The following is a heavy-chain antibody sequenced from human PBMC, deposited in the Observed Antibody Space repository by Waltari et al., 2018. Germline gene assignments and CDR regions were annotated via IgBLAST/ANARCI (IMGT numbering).Heavy chain of an antibody. CDR2: IYYSGGT. J-gene: IGHJ5*02. Sequence: QLQLQESGPGLVKPSETLSLTCTVSGGSISSSSYYWGWIRQPPGKGLEWIGSIYYSGGTYYNPALQSRVTISVDTSKNQFSLKLSSVTAADTAVYYCAGHYASIVVVVAAINWFDPWGQGTLVTVSS. CDR3: AGHYASIVVVVAAINWFDP. CDR1: GGSISSSSYY. D-gene: IGHD2-15*01. V-gene: IGHV4-39*01.